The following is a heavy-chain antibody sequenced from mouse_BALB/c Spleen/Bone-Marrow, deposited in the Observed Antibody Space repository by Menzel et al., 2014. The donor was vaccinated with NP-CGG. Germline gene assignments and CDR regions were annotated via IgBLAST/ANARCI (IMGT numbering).Heavy chain of an antibody. CDR1: GITFSSYA. D-gene: IGHD1-2*01. V-gene: IGHV5-9-4*01. CDR2: ISSGGSYT. J-gene: IGHJ4*01. CDR3: ARDHYGYYTMDY. Sequence: EVMLVESGGGLVKPGGSLKLSCAASGITFSSYAMSWVRQSPEKRLEWVAEISSGGSYTYYPDTVTGRFTISRDNAKNTLYLEMSSLRSEDTAMYYCARDHYGYYTMDYWGQGTSVTVSS.